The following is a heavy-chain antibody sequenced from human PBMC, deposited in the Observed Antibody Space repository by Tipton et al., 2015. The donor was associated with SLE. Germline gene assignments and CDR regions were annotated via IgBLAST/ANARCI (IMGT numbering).Heavy chain of an antibody. V-gene: IGHV4-61*02. J-gene: IGHJ4*02. CDR3: ARGGSGSSRTEFDY. CDR2: IYTSGST. CDR1: GGSISSGSYY. D-gene: IGHD1-26*01. Sequence: LRLSCTVSGGSISSGSYYWSWIRQPAGKGLEWIGRIYTSGSTNYNPSLKSRVTISVDTSKNQFSLKLSSVTAADTAVYYCARGGSGSSRTEFDYWGQGTLVTVSS.